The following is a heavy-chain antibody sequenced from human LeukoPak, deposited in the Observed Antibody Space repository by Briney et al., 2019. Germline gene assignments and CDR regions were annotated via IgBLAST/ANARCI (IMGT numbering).Heavy chain of an antibody. CDR1: GGSISSSSYY. V-gene: IGHV4-39*07. Sequence: PETLSLTCTVSGGSISSSSYYCGWIRQPPGKGLEWIGSIYYSGSTYYNPSLKSRVTISVDTSKNQFSLKLSSVTAADTAVYYCASGMGVPAASVDYWGQGTLVTVSS. CDR3: ASGMGVPAASVDY. D-gene: IGHD2-2*01. J-gene: IGHJ4*02. CDR2: IYYSGST.